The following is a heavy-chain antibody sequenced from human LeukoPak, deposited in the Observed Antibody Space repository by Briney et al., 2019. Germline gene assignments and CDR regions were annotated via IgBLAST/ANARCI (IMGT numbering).Heavy chain of an antibody. CDR1: GFIFSSIA. J-gene: IGHJ4*02. CDR2: ISGSGGST. V-gene: IGHV3-23*01. D-gene: IGHD3-22*01. Sequence: PGGSLRLSCAASGFIFSSIAMSWVRQAPGKGLEWVSTISGSGGSTYYADSVKGRLTISRDNSKNTLYLEMNSLRAEDTAVYYCAKEVVYDSSGYYDHWGQGTLVTVSS. CDR3: AKEVVYDSSGYYDH.